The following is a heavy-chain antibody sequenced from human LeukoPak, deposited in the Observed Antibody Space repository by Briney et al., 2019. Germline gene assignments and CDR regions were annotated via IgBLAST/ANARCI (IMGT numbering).Heavy chain of an antibody. Sequence: GASVKVSCKVSGYTLTELSMHWVRQAPGKGLEWMGGFDPEVGETIYAQKFQGRVTMTEDTSTDTAYMELSSLRSEDTAVYYCATLEQQLVRTYYFDYWGQGTLVTVSS. CDR1: GYTLTELS. V-gene: IGHV1-24*01. J-gene: IGHJ4*02. CDR3: ATLEQQLVRTYYFDY. CDR2: FDPEVGET. D-gene: IGHD6-13*01.